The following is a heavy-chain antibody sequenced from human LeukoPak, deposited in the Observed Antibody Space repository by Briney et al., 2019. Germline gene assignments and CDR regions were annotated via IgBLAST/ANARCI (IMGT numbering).Heavy chain of an antibody. V-gene: IGHV3-73*01. CDR2: IRSKANSYAT. CDR3: TSPSGSYGR. J-gene: IGHJ4*02. Sequence: GGSLRLSCAASGFTFSGSAMHWVRQASGKGLEWVGRIRSKANSYATAYAASVKGRFTISRDDSKNTAYLQMNSPKTEDTAVYYCTSPSGSYGRWGQGTLVTVSS. D-gene: IGHD1-26*01. CDR1: GFTFSGSA.